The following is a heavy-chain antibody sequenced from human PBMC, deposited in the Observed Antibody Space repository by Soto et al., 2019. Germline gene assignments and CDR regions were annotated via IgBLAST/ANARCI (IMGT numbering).Heavy chain of an antibody. J-gene: IGHJ6*02. CDR2: TYYRSKWYN. CDR1: GDSVSSNSAA. CDR3: ARVGQSSSSRDYGMDV. Sequence: SQTPSLTCAISGDSVSSNSAAWNWIRQSPSRGLEWLGRTYYRSKWYNDYAVSVKSRITINPDTSKNQFSLQLNSVTPEDTAVYYCARVGQSSSSRDYGMDVWGQGTTVTVSS. V-gene: IGHV6-1*01. D-gene: IGHD6-6*01.